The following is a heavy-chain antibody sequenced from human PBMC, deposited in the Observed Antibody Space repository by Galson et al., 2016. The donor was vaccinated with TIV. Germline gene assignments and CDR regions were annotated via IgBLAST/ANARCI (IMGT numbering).Heavy chain of an antibody. CDR3: ARVLRSYDSTGYFHI. CDR2: INPSDSNT. CDR1: GYSFTTYY. J-gene: IGHJ4*02. V-gene: IGHV1-46*04. D-gene: IGHD3-22*01. Sequence: SVKVSCKASGYSFTTYYIYWVRQAPGQGLEWMGVINPSDSNTNYAQRLQGRVTMTRDTSTSTVYIELNSLRSDDTAVYYCARVLRSYDSTGYFHIWGQGTLVTVSS.